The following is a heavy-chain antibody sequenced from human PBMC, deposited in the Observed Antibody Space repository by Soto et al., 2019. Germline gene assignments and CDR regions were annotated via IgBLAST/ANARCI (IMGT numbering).Heavy chain of an antibody. D-gene: IGHD6-13*01. CDR3: ARGGYSIDY. V-gene: IGHV4-59*01. J-gene: IGHJ4*02. Sequence: SETLSLTCTVSGGSIRSYYLSWIRQPPGKGLEWIGYIYYSGNTNYNPSLKSRVTISVDTSKNQFSLKLSSVTAADTAVYYCARGGYSIDYWGQGTLVTVSS. CDR1: GGSIRSYY. CDR2: IYYSGNT.